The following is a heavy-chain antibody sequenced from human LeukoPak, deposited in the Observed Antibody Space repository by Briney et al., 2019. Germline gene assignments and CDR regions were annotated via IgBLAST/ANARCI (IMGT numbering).Heavy chain of an antibody. CDR2: IYYSGST. CDR1: GGSVSSGSYY. Sequence: PSETLSLTCTVSGGSVSSGSYYWSWIRQPPGEGLEWIGYIYYSGSTNYNPSLKSRVTISVDTSKNQFSLKLTSVTAADTAVYYCARGTSGSYHWNFDYWGQGTLVTVSS. J-gene: IGHJ4*02. CDR3: ARGTSGSYHWNFDY. D-gene: IGHD1-26*01. V-gene: IGHV4-61*01.